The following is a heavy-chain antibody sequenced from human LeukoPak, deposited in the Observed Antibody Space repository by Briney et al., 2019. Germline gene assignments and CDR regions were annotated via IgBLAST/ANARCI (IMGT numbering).Heavy chain of an antibody. D-gene: IGHD3-22*01. J-gene: IGHJ4*02. CDR2: INHSGST. Sequence: SETLSLTCAVYGGSFSGYYWSWIRQPPGKGLEWIGEINHSGSTNYNPSLKSRVTISVDTSKNQFSLKLSSVTAADTAVCYCATHYYDSSDYLGEIDYWGQGTLVTVSS. CDR1: GGSFSGYY. CDR3: ATHYYDSSDYLGEIDY. V-gene: IGHV4-34*01.